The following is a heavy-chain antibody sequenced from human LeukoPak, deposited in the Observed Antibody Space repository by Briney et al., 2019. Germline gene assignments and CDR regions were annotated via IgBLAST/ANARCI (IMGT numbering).Heavy chain of an antibody. CDR1: GFTFSSYA. V-gene: IGHV3-23*01. Sequence: GGSLRLSCAASGFTFSSYAMSWVCQAPGKGLEWVSTISGSGTGTYYADSVKGRFTISRDNSKNTLWLQMNSLRADDTAVYHCAKVDTAMVRPFDYWGQGTLVTVSS. CDR3: AKVDTAMVRPFDY. D-gene: IGHD5-18*01. J-gene: IGHJ4*02. CDR2: ISGSGTGT.